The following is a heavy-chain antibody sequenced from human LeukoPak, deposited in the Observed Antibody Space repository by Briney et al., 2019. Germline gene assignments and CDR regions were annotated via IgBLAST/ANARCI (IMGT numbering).Heavy chain of an antibody. D-gene: IGHD3-22*01. J-gene: IGHJ4*02. Sequence: ASVKVSCKVSGYTLTELSMHWVRQAPGKGLEWMGGFDPEDGETIYAQKFQGRVTMTEDTSTDTAYMELSSLRSEDTAVYYCARDSVGYDSSGYLFDYWGQGTLVTVSS. CDR3: ARDSVGYDSSGYLFDY. V-gene: IGHV1-24*01. CDR2: FDPEDGET. CDR1: GYTLTELS.